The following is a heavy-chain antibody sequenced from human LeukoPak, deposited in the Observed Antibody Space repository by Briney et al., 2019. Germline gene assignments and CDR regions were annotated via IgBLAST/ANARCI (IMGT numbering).Heavy chain of an antibody. D-gene: IGHD6-13*01. J-gene: IGHJ4*02. V-gene: IGHV3-74*01. CDR3: AQDRRSSFIH. CDR2: SDGGGSST. CDR1: GFTFSNYW. Sequence: PGGSLRLSCAGSGFTFSNYWMHWVRQVPGKGLVWVSRSDGGGSSTSYADSVKGRFSISRDNARSTLYLQMNSLRAEDTAIYYCAQDRRSSFIHWGQGSLVTVSS.